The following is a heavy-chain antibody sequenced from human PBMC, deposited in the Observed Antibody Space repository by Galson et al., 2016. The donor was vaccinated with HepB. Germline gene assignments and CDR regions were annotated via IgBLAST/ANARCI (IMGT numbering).Heavy chain of an antibody. Sequence: SLRLSCAASGFTFNIYAMSWVRQAPGKGLEWVAAIAGSGAPTNYADSVKGRFTISRDNSKNTLYLQMNSLRAEDTAVYYCAKGLYGDYSYFDYWAQGTLVTVSS. CDR3: AKGLYGDYSYFDY. J-gene: IGHJ4*02. CDR2: IAGSGAPT. D-gene: IGHD4-17*01. CDR1: GFTFNIYA. V-gene: IGHV3-23*01.